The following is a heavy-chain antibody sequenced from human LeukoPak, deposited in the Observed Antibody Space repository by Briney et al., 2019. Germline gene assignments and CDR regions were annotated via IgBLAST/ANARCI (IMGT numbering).Heavy chain of an antibody. Sequence: KPSETLSLTCAVYGGSFSGYYWSWIRQPPGKGLEWIGEINHSGSTNYNPSLKSRVTISVDTSKNQFSLKLSSVTAADTAVYYCARGTSGSFDYWGQGTLVTVSS. J-gene: IGHJ4*02. CDR3: ARGTSGSFDY. D-gene: IGHD1-7*01. CDR1: GGSFSGYY. CDR2: INHSGST. V-gene: IGHV4-34*09.